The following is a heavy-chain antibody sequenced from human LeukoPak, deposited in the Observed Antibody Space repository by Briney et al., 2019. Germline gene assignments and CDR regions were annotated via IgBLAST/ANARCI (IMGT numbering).Heavy chain of an antibody. V-gene: IGHV4-31*03. J-gene: IGHJ5*02. CDR1: GGSISSGGYY. Sequence: PSETLSLTCTVSGGSISSGGYYWSWIRQHPGKGLEWIGYIYYSGSPYYNPSLKSRVTISVDTSKNQFSLKLSSVTAADTAVYYCATSGRRKTYYYGSGVGRSNWFDPWGQGTLVTVSS. CDR3: ATSGRRKTYYYGSGVGRSNWFDP. D-gene: IGHD3-10*01. CDR2: IYYSGSP.